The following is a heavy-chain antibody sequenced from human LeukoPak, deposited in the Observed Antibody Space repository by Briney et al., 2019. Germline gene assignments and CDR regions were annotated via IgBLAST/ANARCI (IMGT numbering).Heavy chain of an antibody. V-gene: IGHV3-30*18. D-gene: IGHD4-17*01. CDR3: AKASGEMTTVDALDY. Sequence: GGSLRLSCAASGFTFRTYGMHWVRQAPGKGLEWVTLISYDGSNKYYADSVQGRFTISRDNSKNKLYLQMDTLGAGDTAMYYCAKASGEMTTVDALDYWGQGTLVTVSS. CDR2: ISYDGSNK. CDR1: GFTFRTYG. J-gene: IGHJ4*02.